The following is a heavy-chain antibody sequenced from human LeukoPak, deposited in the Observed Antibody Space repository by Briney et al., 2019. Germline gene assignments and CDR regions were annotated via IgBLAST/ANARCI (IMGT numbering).Heavy chain of an antibody. D-gene: IGHD3-10*01. V-gene: IGHV3-30*02. CDR2: TRYDGSNK. J-gene: IGHJ6*03. CDR1: GFTFSSYG. Sequence: GGSLRLSCAASGFTFSSYGMHWVRQAPSKGLEWVAFTRYDGSNKYYADSVKGRFTISRDNSKNTLYLQMNSLRAEDTAVYYCAKDQYYGSGSYYHYYYMDVWGKGTTVTVSS. CDR3: AKDQYYGSGSYYHYYYMDV.